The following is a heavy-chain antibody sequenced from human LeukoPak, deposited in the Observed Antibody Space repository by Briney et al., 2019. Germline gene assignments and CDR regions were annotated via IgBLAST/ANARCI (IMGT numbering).Heavy chain of an antibody. CDR2: IYYSGST. CDR3: ARHVVPGVIVDYYYYGMDV. V-gene: IGHV4-59*08. Sequence: SETLSLTCTVSGGSISSYYWSWIRQPPGKGLEWIGYIYYSGSTNYNPSLKSRVTISVDTSKNQFSLKLSSVTAADTAVYYCARHVVPGVIVDYYYYGMDVWGQGTTVTVSS. D-gene: IGHD3-10*01. J-gene: IGHJ6*02. CDR1: GGSISSYY.